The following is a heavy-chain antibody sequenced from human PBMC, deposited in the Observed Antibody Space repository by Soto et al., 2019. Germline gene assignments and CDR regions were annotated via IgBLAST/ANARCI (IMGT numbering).Heavy chain of an antibody. CDR1: GYSFPSQW. V-gene: IGHV5-51*01. J-gene: IGHJ6*02. CDR2: IYPADSDT. D-gene: IGHD6-13*01. Sequence: EVQLVQSGAEVKKPGESLKISCKGSGYSFPSQWIGWVRQLPGKGLEWMGSIYPADSDTRYSPSFEGQVTISADKSIHTDYLQWSSRKASDTATYYCVRIPHSTTSYYDHHYGMDVWGQGTTVTVSS. CDR3: VRIPHSTTSYYDHHYGMDV.